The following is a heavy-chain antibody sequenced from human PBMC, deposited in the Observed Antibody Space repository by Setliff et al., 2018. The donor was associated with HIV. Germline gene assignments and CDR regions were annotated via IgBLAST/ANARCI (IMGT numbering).Heavy chain of an antibody. J-gene: IGHJ3*02. Sequence: ASVKVSCKAAGYSFHSYGLSWVRLAPGQGLEWMGWISPYNGNTNYAQRFQGRLTMTTDTSTITAYMELRSLRSDDTDVYYCARVRERIGVTGTDDAFDIWGQGTAVTVSS. CDR1: GYSFHSYG. D-gene: IGHD3-3*01. CDR3: ARVRERIGVTGTDDAFDI. CDR2: ISPYNGNT. V-gene: IGHV1-18*01.